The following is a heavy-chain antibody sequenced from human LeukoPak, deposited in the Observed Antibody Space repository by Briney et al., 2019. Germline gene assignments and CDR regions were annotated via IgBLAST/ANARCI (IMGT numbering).Heavy chain of an antibody. CDR2: ISGSGGST. D-gene: IGHD5-12*01. V-gene: IGHV3-23*01. CDR1: GFTFSSYA. J-gene: IGHJ4*02. Sequence: GGSLRLSCAASGFTFSSYAMSWVRQAPGKGLEWVSAISGSGGSTYYADSVKGRFTISRDNSKNTLYLQTNSLRAEDTAVYYCAKAPYSGYDPGIDYWGQGTLVTVSS. CDR3: AKAPYSGYDPGIDY.